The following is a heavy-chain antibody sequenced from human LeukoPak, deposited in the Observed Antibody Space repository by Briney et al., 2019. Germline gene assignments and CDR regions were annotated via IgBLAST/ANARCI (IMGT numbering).Heavy chain of an antibody. D-gene: IGHD2-21*01. CDR1: GFTVSSNY. CDR3: AKAPVTTCRGAYCYPFDY. V-gene: IGHV3-53*01. CDR2: IYSGGST. J-gene: IGHJ4*02. Sequence: GGSLRLSCAASGFTVSSNYMSWVRQAPGKGLGWVSVIYSGGSTYYADSVKGRFTISRDSSKNTLFLQMNRLRPEDAAVYYCAKAPVTTCRGAYCYPFDYWGQGTLVTVSS.